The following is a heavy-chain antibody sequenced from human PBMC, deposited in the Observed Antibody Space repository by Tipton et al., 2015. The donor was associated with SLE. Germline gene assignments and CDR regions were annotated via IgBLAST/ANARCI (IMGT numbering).Heavy chain of an antibody. CDR3: AGAHPYYYYAMDV. J-gene: IGHJ6*02. V-gene: IGHV3-33*01. CDR2: IWYDGSNK. Sequence: SLRLSCAASGFTFSSYGMHWVRQAPGKGLEWVAVIWYDGSNKYYADSVKGRFTISRDNSKNTLYLQMNSLRAEDTAVYYCAGAHPYYYYAMDVWGQGTTVTVSS. D-gene: IGHD3-16*01. CDR1: GFTFSSYG.